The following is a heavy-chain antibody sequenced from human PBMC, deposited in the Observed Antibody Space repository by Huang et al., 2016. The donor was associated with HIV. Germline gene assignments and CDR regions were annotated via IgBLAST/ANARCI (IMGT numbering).Heavy chain of an antibody. J-gene: IGHJ4*02. CDR2: VYHSGGP. Sequence: QVQLQESGPGLVKPSETLSLTCTISGGSIRSHYWSWIRQPPGKGLEWLATVYHSGGPRYNPSLKRRCAVAVDTSKDRLSLNVTSVTAADTAVYYCARDGSYSFDSTTSYRDFWGQGALVTVAS. CDR1: GGSIRSHY. V-gene: IGHV4-59*11. CDR3: ARDGSYSFDSTTSYRDF. D-gene: IGHD2-2*01.